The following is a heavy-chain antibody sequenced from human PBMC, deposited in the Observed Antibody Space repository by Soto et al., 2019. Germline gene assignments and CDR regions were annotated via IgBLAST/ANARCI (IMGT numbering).Heavy chain of an antibody. D-gene: IGHD1-26*01. J-gene: IGHJ4*02. CDR1: GGSISSGGYY. V-gene: IGHV4-31*03. Sequence: QVQLQESGPGLVKPSQTLSLTCTVSGGSISSGGYYWSWIRQHPGKGLEWIGYIYYSGSTYYNPSLKSXXTXSXXTSKNQFSLKLSSVTAADTAVYYCAREHGGSTFDYWGQGTLVTVSS. CDR3: AREHGGSTFDY. CDR2: IYYSGST.